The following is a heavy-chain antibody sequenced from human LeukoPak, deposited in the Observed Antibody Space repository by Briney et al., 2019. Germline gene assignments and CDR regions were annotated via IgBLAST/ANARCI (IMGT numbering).Heavy chain of an antibody. CDR3: ALYSSTWY. J-gene: IGHJ4*02. CDR1: GYTFTTYY. CDR2: INPTGGST. D-gene: IGHD6-13*01. Sequence: GASVKLSCKASGYTFTTYYIHWVRQAPGQGLEWMGIINPTGGSTTYAQKFQGRVTVTRDTSTSTVFMELNSLRSEDTAVYYCALYSSTWYWGQGTLVTVSS. V-gene: IGHV1-46*01.